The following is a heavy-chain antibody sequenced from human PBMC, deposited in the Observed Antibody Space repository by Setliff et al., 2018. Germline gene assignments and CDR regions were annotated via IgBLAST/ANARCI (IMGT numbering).Heavy chain of an antibody. D-gene: IGHD2-21*01. Sequence: PGGSLRLSCAASGFTFSSFAMTWVRQAPGRGLQWVSVINDSAGSTYYADSVKGRFTIPRDNSKNTLYLQMNSLRAEDTAFYYCAKDLTQHNYWGQGTLVTVSS. CDR2: INDSAGST. CDR3: AKDLTQHNY. CDR1: GFTFSSFA. V-gene: IGHV3-23*01. J-gene: IGHJ4*02.